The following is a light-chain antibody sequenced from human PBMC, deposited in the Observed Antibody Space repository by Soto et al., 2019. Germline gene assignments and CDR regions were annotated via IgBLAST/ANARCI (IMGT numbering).Light chain of an antibody. CDR1: SSDLGGYNQ. J-gene: IGLJ1*01. CDR3: SSFASSSTYV. Sequence: QSVLTQPASESGFPGQSSTIFCTRNSSDLGGYNQVSWYQQHPGKAPKLMIYDVSNRPSGVSNRFSGSKSGNTASLTISGLQAEDEADYYCSSFASSSTYVFGTGTKVTVL. CDR2: DVS. V-gene: IGLV2-14*03.